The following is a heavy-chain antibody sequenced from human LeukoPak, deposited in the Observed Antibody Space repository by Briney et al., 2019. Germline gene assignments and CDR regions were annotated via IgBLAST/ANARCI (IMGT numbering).Heavy chain of an antibody. CDR3: ARDKIAGATYFDY. CDR2: IKQDGSEK. V-gene: IGHV3-7*01. J-gene: IGHJ4*02. D-gene: IGHD1-26*01. Sequence: GGSLRLSCAASGFTFSSYWMSWVRQAPGKGLEWVANIKQDGSEKYYVDSVKGRFTISRDNAKNSLYLQMNSLRAEDTAVCYCARDKIAGATYFDYWGQGTLVTVSS. CDR1: GFTFSSYW.